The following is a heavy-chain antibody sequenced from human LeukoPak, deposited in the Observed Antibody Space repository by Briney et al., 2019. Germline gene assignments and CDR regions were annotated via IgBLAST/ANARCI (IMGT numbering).Heavy chain of an antibody. CDR1: GGSISAYY. Sequence: SETLSLTCTVSGGSISAYYWSWFRQPPGKGLEWIGNIYYSGSTNYNPSLKSRVTISLDTSKNQFSLKLSSVTAADTAVYYCARQPYYYDSSGSGAFDIWGQGTMVTVSS. J-gene: IGHJ3*02. V-gene: IGHV4-59*08. CDR3: ARQPYYYDSSGSGAFDI. CDR2: IYYSGST. D-gene: IGHD3-22*01.